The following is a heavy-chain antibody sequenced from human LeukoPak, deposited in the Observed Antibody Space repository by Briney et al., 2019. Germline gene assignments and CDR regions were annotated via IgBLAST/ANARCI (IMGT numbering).Heavy chain of an antibody. V-gene: IGHV4-59*08. J-gene: IGHJ4*02. CDR1: GGSISSYY. CDR2: IYYSGST. CDR3: ARLSSRRITIFGVVRS. Sequence: PSETLSLTCTVSGGSISSYYWSWIRQPPGKGLEWIGYIYYSGSTNYNPSLKSRVTISVDTSKNQFSLKLSSVTAADTAVYYCARLSSRRITIFGVVRSWGQGTLVTVSS. D-gene: IGHD3-3*01.